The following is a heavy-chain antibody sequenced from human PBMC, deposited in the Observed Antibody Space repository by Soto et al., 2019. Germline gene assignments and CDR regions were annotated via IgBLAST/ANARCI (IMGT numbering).Heavy chain of an antibody. CDR3: ASRKREEICSAGNCYFTY. Sequence: QLQLQESGPGLLKPSETLSLTCTVSGASISTSNYYWSWIRQSPGKGLEWIGSVLYSGSSYYNPSLKSRVTISVDASRNQFSLRVNFVTAADTAVYYCASRKREEICSAGNCYFTYWGQGTLVTVSS. CDR1: GASISTSNYY. V-gene: IGHV4-39*01. J-gene: IGHJ4*02. CDR2: VLYSGSS. D-gene: IGHD2-15*01.